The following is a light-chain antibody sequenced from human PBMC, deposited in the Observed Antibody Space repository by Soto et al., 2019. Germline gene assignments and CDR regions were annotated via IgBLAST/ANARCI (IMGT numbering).Light chain of an antibody. J-gene: IGLJ1*01. CDR3: SAYTTRSAV. V-gene: IGLV2-14*01. Sequence: QSVLTQPASVSGSPGQSITISFTGTSSDVGGYHYVSWYQQLPGKAPKLMIYEVTKRPSGVSNRFSGSKSDNTASLTISGLQAEDEADYYCSAYTTRSAVFGTGTKVTVL. CDR1: SSDVGGYHY. CDR2: EVT.